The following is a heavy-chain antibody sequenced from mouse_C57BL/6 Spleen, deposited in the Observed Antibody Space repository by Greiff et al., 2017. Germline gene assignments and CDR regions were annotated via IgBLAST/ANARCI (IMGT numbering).Heavy chain of an antibody. Sequence: EVQLQQSGPELVKPGASVKISCKASGYSFTGYYMHWVKQSHGHILDWIGYIYPYNGVSSYNQKFKGKATLTVDKSSSTAYMVLRSLTSEDSAVYYCARRGSSYVDYAMDDWGQGTSVTVSS. J-gene: IGHJ4*01. CDR2: IYPYNGVS. CDR1: GYSFTGYY. V-gene: IGHV1-31*01. CDR3: ARRGSSYVDYAMDD. D-gene: IGHD1-1*01.